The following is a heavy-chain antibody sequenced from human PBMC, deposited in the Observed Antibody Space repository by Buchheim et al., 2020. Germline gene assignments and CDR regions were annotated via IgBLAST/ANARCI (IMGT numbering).Heavy chain of an antibody. V-gene: IGHV4-34*01. CDR3: ARDTVVVVPADYYGMDV. Sequence: QVQLQQWGAGLLKPSETLSLTCAVYGGSFSGYYWSWIRQPPGKGLEWIGEINHSGSTNYNPSLKSRVTISVDTSKNQFSLKLSSVTAADTAVYYCARDTVVVVPADYYGMDVWGQGTT. D-gene: IGHD2-2*01. CDR2: INHSGST. J-gene: IGHJ6*02. CDR1: GGSFSGYY.